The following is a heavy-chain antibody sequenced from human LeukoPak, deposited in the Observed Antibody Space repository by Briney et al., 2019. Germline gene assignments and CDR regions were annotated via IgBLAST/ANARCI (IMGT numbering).Heavy chain of an antibody. CDR2: IYYGGST. CDR3: ARASFGDENWYFVL. Sequence: SETLSLTCTVSGGSISSYYWCWIRQPPGKGLDWIGYIYYGGSTNYNPSLESRVTISVDTSKNQFSLKPSSVTAADTAVYYCARASFGDENWYFVLWGRGTLVTVSS. D-gene: IGHD3-16*01. J-gene: IGHJ2*01. V-gene: IGHV4-59*01. CDR1: GGSISSYY.